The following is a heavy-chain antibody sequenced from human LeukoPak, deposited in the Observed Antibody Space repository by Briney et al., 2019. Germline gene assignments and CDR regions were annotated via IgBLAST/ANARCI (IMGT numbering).Heavy chain of an antibody. CDR2: ISLRGLI. CDR3: SRESGPFSPFGF. V-gene: IGHV4-4*02. Sequence: SETLSLTCGVSGGSISGTNWWSWVRQPPGQGLEWIGEISLRGLINYNPSLRSRLTMSLDESKNQVSLNLTSVTAADTAVYYCSRESGPFSPFGFWGQGTLVSVHS. J-gene: IGHJ4*02. D-gene: IGHD1-26*01. CDR1: GGSISGTNW.